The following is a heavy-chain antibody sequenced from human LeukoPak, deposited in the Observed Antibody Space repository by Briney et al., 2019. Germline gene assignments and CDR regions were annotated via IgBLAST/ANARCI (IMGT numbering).Heavy chain of an antibody. J-gene: IGHJ4*02. V-gene: IGHV3-21*01. D-gene: IGHD1-26*01. CDR1: GFTFSSYS. Sequence: GGSLSLSCAASGFTFSSYSMNWVRQAPGKGLEWVSSISSSSSYIYYADSVKGRFTISRDNAKNSLYLQMNSLRAEDTAVYYCARESRWELLEYWGQGTLVTVSS. CDR3: ARESRWELLEY. CDR2: ISSSSSYI.